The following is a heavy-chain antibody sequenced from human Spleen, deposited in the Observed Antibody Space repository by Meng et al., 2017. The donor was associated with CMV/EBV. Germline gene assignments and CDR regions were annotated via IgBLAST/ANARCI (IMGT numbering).Heavy chain of an antibody. CDR3: AASAAWGSGWTRPDY. J-gene: IGHJ4*02. Sequence: SVKVSCKASGGTFSSYAISWVRQAPGQGLEWVGGVIPIFGTTNYAPKFQGRVTITRDMSTSTAYMELSSLRSEDTAVYYCAASAAWGSGWTRPDYWGQGTLVTVSS. V-gene: IGHV1-69*05. CDR2: VIPIFGTT. D-gene: IGHD6-19*01. CDR1: GGTFSSYA.